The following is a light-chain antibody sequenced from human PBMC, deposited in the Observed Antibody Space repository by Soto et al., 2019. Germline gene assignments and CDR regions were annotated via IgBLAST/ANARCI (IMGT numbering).Light chain of an antibody. V-gene: IGLV1-51*01. J-gene: IGLJ2*01. Sequence: QSALTQPASVSGSPGQAITISCTGTSSDVAGYDYVSWYQQHPGKAPKLLIYDNNKRPSGIPDRFSGSKSGTSGTLDITGLQTGDEADYYCATWDGSLPAEVFGGGTQLTVL. CDR3: ATWDGSLPAEV. CDR2: DNN. CDR1: SSDVAGYDY.